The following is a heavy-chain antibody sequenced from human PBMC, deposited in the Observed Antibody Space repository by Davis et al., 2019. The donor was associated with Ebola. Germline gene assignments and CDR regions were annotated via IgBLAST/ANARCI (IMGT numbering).Heavy chain of an antibody. D-gene: IGHD3-22*01. V-gene: IGHV3-74*01. CDR1: GFSFSSYW. CDR2: INKDGSTT. Sequence: GESLKISCAASGFSFSSYWMHWVRQVPGKGLVWVSRINKDGSTTSYADSVKGRFTISRDNAKNTMYLQMSGLRADDTALYYCAKGTAMIVGVSNWFDPWGQGTLVTVSS. J-gene: IGHJ5*02. CDR3: AKGTAMIVGVSNWFDP.